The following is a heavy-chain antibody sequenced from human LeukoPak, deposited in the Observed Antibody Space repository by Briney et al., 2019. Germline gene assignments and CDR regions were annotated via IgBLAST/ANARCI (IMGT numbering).Heavy chain of an antibody. CDR1: GYTFTGHY. J-gene: IGHJ4*02. CDR2: INTHSGGT. Sequence: ASVQVSCTASGYTFTGHYIHWVRQAPGQGLEWLGLINTHSGGTNYADRLEGRVTMARDTSISTAYMELSRLRSDDTAVYFCARDLSGSYDYWGQGTLVTVTS. D-gene: IGHD1-26*01. CDR3: ARDLSGSYDY. V-gene: IGHV1-2*02.